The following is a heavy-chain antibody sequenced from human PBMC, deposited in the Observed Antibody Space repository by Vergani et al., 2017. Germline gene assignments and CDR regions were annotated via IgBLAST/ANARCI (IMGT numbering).Heavy chain of an antibody. CDR3: ARGEGTYYGSGSYLVARYDKYYYYGMDV. D-gene: IGHD3-10*01. J-gene: IGHJ6*02. V-gene: IGHV4-30-4*08. Sequence: QVQLQESGPGLVKPSQTLSLTCTVSGGSISSGDYYWSWIRQPPGKGLEWIGYIYYSGSTYYNSSLKSRVTISVDMSKNQFSLKLTPVTAADTAVYYCARGEGTYYGSGSYLVARYDKYYYYGMDVWGQGTTVTVSS. CDR2: IYYSGST. CDR1: GGSISSGDYY.